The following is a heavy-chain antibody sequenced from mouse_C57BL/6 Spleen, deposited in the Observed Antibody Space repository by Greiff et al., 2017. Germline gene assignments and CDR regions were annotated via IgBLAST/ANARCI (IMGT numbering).Heavy chain of an antibody. CDR3: ARRGSPHWYFDV. J-gene: IGHJ1*03. CDR1: GYW. V-gene: IGHV1-9*01. D-gene: IGHD1-1*02. Sequence: QVQLQQSGAELMKPGASVKLSCKATGYWIEWVKQRPGHGLEWIGEILPGSGSTNYNAKFKGKATFIADTSSNTAYMQLISLTTEDSAIYYCARRGSPHWYFDVWGTGTTVTVSS. CDR2: ILPGSGST.